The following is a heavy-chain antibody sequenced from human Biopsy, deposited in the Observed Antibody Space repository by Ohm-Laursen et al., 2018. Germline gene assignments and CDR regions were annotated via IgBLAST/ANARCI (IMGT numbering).Heavy chain of an antibody. D-gene: IGHD3-22*01. J-gene: IGHJ4*02. CDR1: GFIFSNYW. CDR3: ARAGYSSGYDY. Sequence: GSLRLSCAASGFIFSNYWMSWVRQAPGKGLEWVTNMNEDETIKNYVDSVKGRFTISRDNAKNSLYLQLNSLRAEDISVYYCARAGYSSGYDYWGQGTLVTVSS. CDR2: MNEDETIK. V-gene: IGHV3-7*01.